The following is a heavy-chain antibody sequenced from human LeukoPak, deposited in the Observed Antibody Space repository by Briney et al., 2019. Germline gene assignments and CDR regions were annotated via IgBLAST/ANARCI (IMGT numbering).Heavy chain of an antibody. J-gene: IGHJ1*01. CDR1: DDSIRNNYY. Sequence: PSETLSLTCAVSDDSIRNNYYCGWIRQPPGKGLEWIGSIYHSGSTYYNPSHKSRVTISADTSKNQFSLKVNSVTAADTAVYYCARRPGVRGYSGLVYFQYWGQGTLVIVSS. CDR3: ARRPGVRGYSGLVYFQY. D-gene: IGHD3-22*01. CDR2: IYHSGST. V-gene: IGHV4-38-2*01.